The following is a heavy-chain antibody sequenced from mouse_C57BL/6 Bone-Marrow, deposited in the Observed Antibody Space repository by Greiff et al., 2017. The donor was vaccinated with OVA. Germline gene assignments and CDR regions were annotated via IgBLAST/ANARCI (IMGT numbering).Heavy chain of an antibody. J-gene: IGHJ4*01. Sequence: QVQLQQSGAELVRPGTSVKMSCKASGYTFTNYWIGWAKQRPGHGLEWIGDIYPGGGYSNYNEKLKGKATLTAAKSSSTAYMQFSSLTSEDSAIYYCATYYGSSLYAMDYWGQGTSVTVSS. V-gene: IGHV1-63*01. CDR1: GYTFTNYW. CDR2: IYPGGGYS. D-gene: IGHD1-1*01. CDR3: ATYYGSSLYAMDY.